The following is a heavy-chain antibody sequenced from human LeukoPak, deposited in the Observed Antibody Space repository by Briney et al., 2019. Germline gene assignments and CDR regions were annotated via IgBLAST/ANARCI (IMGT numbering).Heavy chain of an antibody. CDR1: GVSINSNSHH. J-gene: IGHJ4*02. D-gene: IGHD3-9*01. Sequence: SETLSLTCSVSGVSINSNSHHWDWLRQAPGKGLEWIGNIYYSGTTSYNPSLKSRVTISVDTSKNQFSLRLSSVTAADTAVYYCARRGDILTDYAFDYWGQGTLVTVSS. CDR3: ARRGDILTDYAFDY. V-gene: IGHV4-39*01. CDR2: IYYSGTT.